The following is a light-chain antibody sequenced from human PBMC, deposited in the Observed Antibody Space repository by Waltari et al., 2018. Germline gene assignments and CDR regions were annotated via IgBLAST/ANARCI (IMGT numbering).Light chain of an antibody. CDR1: QGIMNY. CDR3: QQYIVYPFT. V-gene: IGKV1-16*02. CDR2: AAP. Sequence: DIQMTQSPSSLSASVGDRVPKTCRARQGIMNYLAWFQQKPGKAPKSLIYAAPSLQSGVPSKFSGSGSGTDFTLTISRLQPEDFATYYCQQYIVYPFTFGPGTRVDFK. J-gene: IGKJ3*01.